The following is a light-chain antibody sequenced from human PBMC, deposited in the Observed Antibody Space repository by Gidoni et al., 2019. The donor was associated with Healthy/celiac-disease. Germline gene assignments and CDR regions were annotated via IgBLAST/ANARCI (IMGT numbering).Light chain of an antibody. CDR3: QSYDRSLSVRV. V-gene: IGLV1-40*01. Sequence: QSVLTQPPSVSGDPGQRVTISCTGSSSNIGAGYDVHGYQQLPGTAPKLLIYGNSHRPSGVPDRFSGSQSGTSASLAITGLQAADEADYYCQSYDRSLSVRVFGGGTKLTVL. J-gene: IGLJ2*01. CDR2: GNS. CDR1: SSNIGAGYD.